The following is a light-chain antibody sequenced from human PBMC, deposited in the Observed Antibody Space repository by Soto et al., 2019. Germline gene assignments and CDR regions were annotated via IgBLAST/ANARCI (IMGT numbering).Light chain of an antibody. J-gene: IGKJ5*01. Sequence: QTSAELSVAPWQRASPXRRASQSVSSSYLAWYQQKPGQASRLLISDASNSATGIPARFSGSGSGTDSTLTIRSLEPEHFAVYYCHQRSKWPITPGQGTPLRIK. CDR3: HQRSKWPIT. CDR1: QSVSSSY. V-gene: IGKV3-11*01. CDR2: DAS.